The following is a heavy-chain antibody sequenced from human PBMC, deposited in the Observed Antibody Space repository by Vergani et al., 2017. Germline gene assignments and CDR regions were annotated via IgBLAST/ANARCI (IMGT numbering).Heavy chain of an antibody. D-gene: IGHD5-18*01. Sequence: EVQLVESGGGLVQPGGSLRLFCAASGFTFSSYSMNWVRQAPGKALAWVSYSSSSGSTIYYADSVMGRFTISTGNTKNSLYLRMNSLRTEDTAVYYCARDCIQLWLHCLGMDVWGQGTTVTVSS. CDR2: SSSSGSTI. V-gene: IGHV3-48*01. CDR3: ARDCIQLWLHCLGMDV. CDR1: GFTFSSYS. J-gene: IGHJ6*02.